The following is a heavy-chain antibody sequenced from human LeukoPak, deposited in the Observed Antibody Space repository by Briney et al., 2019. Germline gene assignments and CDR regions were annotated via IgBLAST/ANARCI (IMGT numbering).Heavy chain of an antibody. CDR1: GFTLSSYS. CDR3: VRDGTTAGRPNNVYD. Sequence: GGSLRLSCAASGFTLSSYSINWVRQAPGKGMEWVSSISSGSSYIYYADGREGRFTISRDNAKNSLYLQMSSQRAEDTALYYCVRDGTTAGRPNNVYDWGQGTLVIVAS. J-gene: IGHJ4*02. CDR2: ISSGSSYI. V-gene: IGHV3-21*01. D-gene: IGHD4-11*01.